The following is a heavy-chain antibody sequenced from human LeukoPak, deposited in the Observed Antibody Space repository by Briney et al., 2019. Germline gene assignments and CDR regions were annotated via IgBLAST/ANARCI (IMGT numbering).Heavy chain of an antibody. CDR1: GGSISSSSYY. Sequence: PSETLSLTCTVSGGSISSSSYYWGWIRQPPGKGLEWIGSIYYSGSTYYNPSLKSRVTISVDTSKNQFSLKLSSVTAADTAVYYCARKVAYRIRRADWFDPWGQGTLVTVSS. CDR2: IYYSGST. J-gene: IGHJ5*02. V-gene: IGHV4-39*01. CDR3: ARKVAYRIRRADWFDP. D-gene: IGHD2-21*01.